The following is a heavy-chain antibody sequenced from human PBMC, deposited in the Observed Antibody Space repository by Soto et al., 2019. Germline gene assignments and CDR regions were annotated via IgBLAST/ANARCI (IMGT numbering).Heavy chain of an antibody. Sequence: EVQLLESGGGLVQRGDSLRLSCAASGFTFNNYAMTWVRQAPGKGLEWVSVISGSGSYTYYVDSVKGRFTISRDRFKNSLFLQMNSLRAVGTAVDYGARVGRMTTVASHFDYFGWGPLVTVSS. CDR1: GFTFNNYA. J-gene: IGHJ4*02. V-gene: IGHV3-23*01. D-gene: IGHD4-17*01. CDR3: ARVGRMTTVASHFDY. CDR2: ISGSGSYT.